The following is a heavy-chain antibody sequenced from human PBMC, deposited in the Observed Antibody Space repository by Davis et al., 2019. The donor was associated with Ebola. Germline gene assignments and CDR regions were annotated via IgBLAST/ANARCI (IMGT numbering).Heavy chain of an antibody. CDR1: GFTVSSNY. D-gene: IGHD3-10*01. CDR3: ARGGDGSGSYLGYYYGMDV. CDR2: IYSGGST. V-gene: IGHV3-66*01. J-gene: IGHJ6*02. Sequence: GESLKISCAASGFTVSSNYMSWVRQAPGKGLEWVSVIYSGGSTYYADSVKGRFTISRDNSKNTLYLQMNSLRAEDTAVYYCARGGDGSGSYLGYYYGMDVWGQGTTVTVSS.